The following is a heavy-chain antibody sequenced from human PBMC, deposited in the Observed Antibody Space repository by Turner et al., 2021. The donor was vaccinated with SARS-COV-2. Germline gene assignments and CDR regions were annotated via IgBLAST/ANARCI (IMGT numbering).Heavy chain of an antibody. CDR2: SGTAGDT. CDR3: ARAFEGSNWYFDL. V-gene: IGHV3-13*04. J-gene: IGHJ2*01. D-gene: IGHD3-9*01. Sequence: VQMVESGGGFVQPGGSLRLSCSASGFTFSSYDMQWVRQATGKGLEWASASGTAGDTYYPGSVKGRFTISRENAKNYLYLQLNSLSAGDTDVYYCARAFEGSNWYFDLWGRGTLVTVSS. CDR1: GFTFSSYD.